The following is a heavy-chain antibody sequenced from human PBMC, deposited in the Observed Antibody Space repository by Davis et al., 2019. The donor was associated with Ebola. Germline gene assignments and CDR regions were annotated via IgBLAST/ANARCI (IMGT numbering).Heavy chain of an antibody. CDR3: TRGLRYSY. D-gene: IGHD2-15*01. CDR2: MNPNSGNT. Sequence: ASVTVSCKASGYTFTNYDINWVRQATGQGLEWMGWMNPNSGNTGYAQKFQGRVTISRDTSISTAYMELSSLRSEDTAVYYCTRGLRYSYWGQGTLVTVSS. V-gene: IGHV1-8*03. CDR1: GYTFTNYD. J-gene: IGHJ4*02.